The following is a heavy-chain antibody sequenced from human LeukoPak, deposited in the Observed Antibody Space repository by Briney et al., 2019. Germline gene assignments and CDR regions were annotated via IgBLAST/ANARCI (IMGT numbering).Heavy chain of an antibody. J-gene: IGHJ6*02. CDR1: GGSISSGGYY. Sequence: PSETLSLTCTVSGGSISSGGYYWSWIRQHPGKGLEWIGYIYYSGSTYYNPSLESRVTISVDTSKNQFSLKLSSVTAADTAVYYCARDRVVVPAAMDYYYYGMDVWGQGTTVTVSS. V-gene: IGHV4-31*03. CDR3: ARDRVVVPAAMDYYYYGMDV. D-gene: IGHD2-2*01. CDR2: IYYSGST.